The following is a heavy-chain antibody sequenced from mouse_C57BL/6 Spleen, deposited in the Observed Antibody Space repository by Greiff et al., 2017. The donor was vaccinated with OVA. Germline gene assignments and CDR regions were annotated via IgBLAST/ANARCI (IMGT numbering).Heavy chain of an antibody. CDR2: ISYDGSN. V-gene: IGHV3-6*01. CDR1: GYSITSGYY. Sequence: DVQLQESGPGLVKPSQSLSLTCSVTGYSITSGYYWNWIRQFPGNKLEWMGYISYDGSNNYNPSLKNRISITRDTSKNQFFLKLNSVTTEDTATYYCAREGDSSGPAWFAYWGQGTLVTVSA. J-gene: IGHJ3*01. D-gene: IGHD3-2*02. CDR3: AREGDSSGPAWFAY.